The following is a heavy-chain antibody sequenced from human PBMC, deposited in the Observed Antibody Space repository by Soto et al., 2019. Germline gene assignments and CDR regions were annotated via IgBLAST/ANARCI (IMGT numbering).Heavy chain of an antibody. V-gene: IGHV4-59*01. CDR3: ARGYCSGDSYYLNY. CDR2: IYNPGNT. D-gene: IGHD2-21*02. Sequence: PSQTLSLTCTVSAGSISSYHWSWIRQPPGKGLEWIGYIYNPGNTKYNPSLRSRVTISVDTSKNQFSLKVSPVTATDTAVYYCARGYCSGDSYYLNYWGQGTLVTVSS. CDR1: AGSISSYH. J-gene: IGHJ4*02.